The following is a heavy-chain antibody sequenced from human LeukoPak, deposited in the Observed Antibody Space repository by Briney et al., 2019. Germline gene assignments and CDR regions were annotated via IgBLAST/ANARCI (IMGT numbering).Heavy chain of an antibody. Sequence: GGSLRLSCAASGFTFSSYGMPWVRQAPGKGLEWVAVIWYDGSNKYYADSVKGRFTISRDNSKNTLYLQMNSLRAEDTAVYYCAGGSGSYDYWGQGTLVTVSS. J-gene: IGHJ4*02. D-gene: IGHD1-26*01. CDR3: AGGSGSYDY. V-gene: IGHV3-33*01. CDR2: IWYDGSNK. CDR1: GFTFSSYG.